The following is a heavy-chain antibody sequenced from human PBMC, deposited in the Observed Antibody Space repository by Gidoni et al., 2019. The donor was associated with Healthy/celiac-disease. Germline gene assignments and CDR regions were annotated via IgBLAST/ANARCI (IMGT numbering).Heavy chain of an antibody. CDR3: TTDHPTGYGDYGYRFDY. J-gene: IGHJ4*02. Sequence: EVQLVESGGGLVKPGGSLRLSCAASGFTFSNAWLSWVRQAPGKGLEWVGRIKSKTDGGTTDYAAPVKGRFTISRDDSKNTLYLQMNSLKTEDTAVYYCTTDHPTGYGDYGYRFDYWGQGTLVTVSS. D-gene: IGHD4-17*01. CDR1: GFTFSNAW. CDR2: IKSKTDGGTT. V-gene: IGHV3-15*01.